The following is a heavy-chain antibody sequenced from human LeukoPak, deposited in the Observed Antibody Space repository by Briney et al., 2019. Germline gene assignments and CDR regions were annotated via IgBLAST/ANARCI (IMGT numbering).Heavy chain of an antibody. CDR2: IYYSGST. D-gene: IGHD6-13*01. J-gene: IGHJ5*02. V-gene: IGHV4-39*07. CDR1: GGSISSSSYY. Sequence: SETLSLTCTVSGGSISSSSYYWGWIRQPPGKGLEWIGSIYYSGSTYYNPSLKSRVTISVDTSKNQFSLKLSSVTAADTAVYYCARVLAAAGNWFDPWGQGTLVTVSS. CDR3: ARVLAAAGNWFDP.